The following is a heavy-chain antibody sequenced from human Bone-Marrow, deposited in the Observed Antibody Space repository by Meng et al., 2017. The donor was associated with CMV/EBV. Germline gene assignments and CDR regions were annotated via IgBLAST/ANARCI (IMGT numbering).Heavy chain of an antibody. Sequence: GESLKISCAASGFTFSSYWMHWVRQAPGKGLVWVSRINSDGSSTRSADSVKGRFTISRDNAKNTLYLQMNSLRAEDTAVYYCARYRTTADYWGQGTLVTVSS. J-gene: IGHJ4*02. D-gene: IGHD1-1*01. CDR1: GFTFSSYW. CDR3: ARYRTTADY. CDR2: INSDGSST. V-gene: IGHV3-74*01.